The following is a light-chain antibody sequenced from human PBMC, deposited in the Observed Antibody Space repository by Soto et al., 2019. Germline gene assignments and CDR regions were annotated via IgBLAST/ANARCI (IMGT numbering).Light chain of an antibody. CDR2: SAS. CDR3: QQSYTVPFT. J-gene: IGKJ2*01. Sequence: DIQMTQSPSSLSASVGDRVTITCRASQSISTYVNWYQHQPGKAPKLLIYSASSLQIGVPSRFSGGGSGAHFTLTISSLRPEDFATYYCQQSYTVPFTFAQGTKLEVK. CDR1: QSISTY. V-gene: IGKV1-39*01.